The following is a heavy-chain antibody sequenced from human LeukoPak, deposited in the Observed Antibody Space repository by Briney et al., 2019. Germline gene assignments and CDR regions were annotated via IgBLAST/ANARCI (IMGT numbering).Heavy chain of an antibody. CDR3: ARNLWFGESSDAFDM. D-gene: IGHD3-10*01. J-gene: IGHJ3*02. CDR2: INPKSGGT. Sequence: ASVKVSCKASGYSFTGHYMHWVRQAPGQGLEWMGWINPKSGGTNYAQRFQGRVTMTRDTSISTAYMDMSSLRSNDTAVYYCARNLWFGESSDAFDMWGQGTMVTVSS. V-gene: IGHV1-2*02. CDR1: GYSFTGHY.